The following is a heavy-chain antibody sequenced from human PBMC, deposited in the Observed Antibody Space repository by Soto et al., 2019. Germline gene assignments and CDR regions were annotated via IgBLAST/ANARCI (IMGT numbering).Heavy chain of an antibody. D-gene: IGHD3-3*01. CDR3: ARDYDFWSGYYIDY. CDR1: GFTFSSYS. V-gene: IGHV3-21*01. CDR2: ISSSSSYI. J-gene: IGHJ4*02. Sequence: GGSLRLSCAASGFTFSSYSMNWVRQAPGKGLEWVSSISSSSSYIYYADSVKGRFTISRDNAKNLLYLQMNSLRAEDTAVYYCARDYDFWSGYYIDYWGQGTLVTVSS.